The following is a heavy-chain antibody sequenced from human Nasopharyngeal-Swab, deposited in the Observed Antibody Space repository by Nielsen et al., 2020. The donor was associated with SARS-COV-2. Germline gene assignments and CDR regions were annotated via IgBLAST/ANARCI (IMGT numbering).Heavy chain of an antibody. CDR3: AGHPADFDY. Sequence: SETLSLTCAVHGGSFTTYHWSWVRQPPGKGLEWIGEMRPNGVTNYNPSLKSRVTISVDTSKQRFFLRLSSVTAADTAVYYCAGHPADFDYWGQGTLVTVPS. CDR1: GGSFTTYH. J-gene: IGHJ4*02. D-gene: IGHD6-13*01. V-gene: IGHV4-34*01. CDR2: MRPNGVT.